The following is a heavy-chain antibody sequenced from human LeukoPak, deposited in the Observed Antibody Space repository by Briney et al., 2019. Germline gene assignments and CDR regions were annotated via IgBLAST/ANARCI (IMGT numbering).Heavy chain of an antibody. D-gene: IGHD6-13*01. CDR3: ARDGRIAAADYYYYYYMDV. V-gene: IGHV1-46*01. J-gene: IGHJ6*03. CDR2: INPSGGST. CDR1: GYTSTSYY. Sequence: ASVKVSCKASGYTSTSYYMHWVRQAPGQGLEWMGIINPSGGSTSYAQKFQGRVTMTRDMSTSTVYMELSSLRSEDTAVYYCARDGRIAAADYYYYYYMDVWGKGTTVTISS.